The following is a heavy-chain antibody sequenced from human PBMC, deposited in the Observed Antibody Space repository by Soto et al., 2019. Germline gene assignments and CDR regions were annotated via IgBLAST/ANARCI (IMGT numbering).Heavy chain of an antibody. Sequence: SVKVSCKPSGYTFTTYPIHWVRQAPVQSLEWMGWINPANGDTGYSQNFQGRVTITRDASASTAYMELSSLRSEDTAVYYCERKDYYGSGIYYFDYWGQGTLVTVYS. CDR1: GYTFTTYP. CDR3: ERKDYYGSGIYYFDY. V-gene: IGHV1-3*01. CDR2: INPANGDT. J-gene: IGHJ4*02. D-gene: IGHD3-10*01.